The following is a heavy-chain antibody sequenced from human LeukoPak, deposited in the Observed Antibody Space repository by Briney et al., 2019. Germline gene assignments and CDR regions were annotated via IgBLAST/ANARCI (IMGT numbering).Heavy chain of an antibody. V-gene: IGHV4-34*01. CDR3: ARGRGYNAFDY. CDR1: GGSFSGYY. D-gene: IGHD5-24*01. Sequence: SETLSLTCALYGGSFSGYYWSWIRQPPGKGLEWIGEINHSGSTNYNPSLKSRVTISVDTSKNQFSLKLSPVTAADTAVYYCARGRGYNAFDYWGQGTLVTVSS. CDR2: INHSGST. J-gene: IGHJ4*02.